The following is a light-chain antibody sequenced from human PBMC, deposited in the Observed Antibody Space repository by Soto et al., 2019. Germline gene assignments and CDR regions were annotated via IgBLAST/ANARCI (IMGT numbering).Light chain of an antibody. CDR3: SSYAASSNFSFV. CDR2: EVT. J-gene: IGLJ3*02. Sequence: QSALTQPPSASGSPGQSVTISCTGTSSDVGGYNYVSWYQQYPGRAPKLMIYEVTKRPSGVADRFSGSKSSNTASLTVSGLQAEDEDEYDCSSYAASSNFSFVFGGGTKLTVL. V-gene: IGLV2-8*01. CDR1: SSDVGGYNY.